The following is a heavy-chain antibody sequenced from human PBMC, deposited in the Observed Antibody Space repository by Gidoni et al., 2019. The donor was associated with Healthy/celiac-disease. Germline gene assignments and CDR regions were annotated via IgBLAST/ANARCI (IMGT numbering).Heavy chain of an antibody. J-gene: IGHJ4*02. CDR3: ARFRRDGYNLSGFDY. D-gene: IGHD5-12*01. CDR1: GFPFSSYW. Sequence: EVQLVESGGGLVQPGGSLRLSCAASGFPFSSYWMRWVRQAPGKGLEWVANIKQDGSEKYYVDSVKGRFTISRDNAKNSLYLQMNSLRAEDTAVYYCARFRRDGYNLSGFDYWGQGTLVTVSS. V-gene: IGHV3-7*04. CDR2: IKQDGSEK.